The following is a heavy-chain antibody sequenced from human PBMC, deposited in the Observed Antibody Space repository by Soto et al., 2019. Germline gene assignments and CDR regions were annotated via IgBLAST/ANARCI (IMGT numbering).Heavy chain of an antibody. D-gene: IGHD6-13*01. V-gene: IGHV3-23*04. CDR2: ISGSGGST. Sequence: EVQLVESGGGLVKPGGSLRLSCAASGFTFSSYAMSWVRQAPGKGLEWVSAISGSGGSTYYADSVKGRFTISRDNSKNTLYLQMNSLRAEDTAVYYCAKGGSSSQYYYYYYGMDVWGQGTTVTVSS. CDR3: AKGGSSSQYYYYYYGMDV. CDR1: GFTFSSYA. J-gene: IGHJ6*02.